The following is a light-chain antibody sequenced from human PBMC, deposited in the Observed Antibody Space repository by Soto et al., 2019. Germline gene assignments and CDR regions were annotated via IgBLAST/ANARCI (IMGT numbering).Light chain of an antibody. CDR2: GAS. J-gene: IGKJ1*01. Sequence: EIVMTQSPATLSVSPGERATLSCRASQSVSSNLAWYQQKPGQAPRLLIYGASTRATGIPARFSGSGSGTEFTLTISSLQSEDCAVYYCQQYNNCPPWTFGQGTKVESK. CDR1: QSVSSN. V-gene: IGKV3-15*01. CDR3: QQYNNCPPWT.